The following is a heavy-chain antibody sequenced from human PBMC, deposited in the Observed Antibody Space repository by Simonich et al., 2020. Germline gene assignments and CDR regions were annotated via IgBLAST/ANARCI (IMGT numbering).Heavy chain of an antibody. Sequence: QVQLVQSGAEVKKPGASVKVSCKASGYTFTSYGISWVRQAPGQGLEWMGCSSAYKGNTNYAQKLQGRVTTTTDTSTSTAYMELRSLRSDDTAVYYCARDQGGRAAAATDYWGQGTLVTVSS. CDR1: GYTFTSYG. V-gene: IGHV1-18*01. J-gene: IGHJ4*02. D-gene: IGHD6-13*01. CDR3: ARDQGGRAAAATDY. CDR2: SSAYKGNT.